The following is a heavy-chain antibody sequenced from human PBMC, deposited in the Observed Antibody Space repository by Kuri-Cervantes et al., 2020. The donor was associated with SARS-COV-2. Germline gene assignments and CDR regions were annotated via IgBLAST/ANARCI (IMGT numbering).Heavy chain of an antibody. Sequence: ETLSLTCAASGFIFSNYWMSWVRQAPGKGLEWVANIKQDGSEEFYVDSVKGRFTVSRDNAKNSLFLQMNSLRPEDTAVYYCAREDGVYDSGERAIIHFDYWGQGALVTVSS. CDR2: IKQDGSEE. J-gene: IGHJ4*02. CDR1: GFIFSNYW. D-gene: IGHD5/OR15-5a*01. CDR3: AREDGVYDSGERAIIHFDY. V-gene: IGHV3-7*01.